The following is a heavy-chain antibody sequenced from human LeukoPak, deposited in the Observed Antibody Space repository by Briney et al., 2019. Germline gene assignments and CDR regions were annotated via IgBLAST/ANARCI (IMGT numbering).Heavy chain of an antibody. CDR1: GYTFTSYG. V-gene: IGHV1-18*01. CDR2: ISAYNGNT. J-gene: IGHJ4*02. CDR3: ARDKYGSGSYYDC. Sequence: ASVKVSCKSSGYTFTSYGISWVRQAPGQGLGWMGWISAYNGNTKYAQKLQGRVTMTTDTSTSKAYMELRSLRSDDTAVYYCARDKYGSGSYYDCWGQGTLVTVSS. D-gene: IGHD3-10*01.